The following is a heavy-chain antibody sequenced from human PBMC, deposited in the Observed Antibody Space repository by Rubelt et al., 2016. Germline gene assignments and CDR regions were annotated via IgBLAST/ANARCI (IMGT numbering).Heavy chain of an antibody. CDR2: INHSGST. J-gene: IGHJ4*02. D-gene: IGHD2-8*01. V-gene: IGHV4-34*01. Sequence: QVQLQQWGAGLLTPSETLSLTCAVYGGSFSGYYWSWIRQPPGKGLEWIGEINHSGSTNYNPSLKSRVTVSLDTSKTQFSLKLSSVTAADTAVYYCARGDCTNGVCYGGDYWGQGTLVTVSS. CDR1: GGSFSGYY. CDR3: ARGDCTNGVCYGGDY.